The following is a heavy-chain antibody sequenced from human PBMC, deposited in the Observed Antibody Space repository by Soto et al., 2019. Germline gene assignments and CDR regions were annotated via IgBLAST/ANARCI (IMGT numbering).Heavy chain of an antibody. CDR2: INPNGGST. CDR1: GYIFIHYY. D-gene: IGHD3-10*01. J-gene: IGHJ4*02. Sequence: QVQLVQSGAEVKKPGASVTVSCKASGYIFIHYYIHWLRPAPAQGLEWMAIINPNGGSTNYAQKFTARVTVTSDTDTSTASMELHSLPAVNTAVDFCAKAILQSEFWGQGTLLTVSS. CDR3: AKAILQSEF. V-gene: IGHV1-46*01.